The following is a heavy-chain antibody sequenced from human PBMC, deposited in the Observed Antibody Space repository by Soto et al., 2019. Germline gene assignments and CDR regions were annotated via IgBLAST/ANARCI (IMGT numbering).Heavy chain of an antibody. V-gene: IGHV4-30-4*08. CDR3: SRGVRRSPGYTHS. Sequence: SGNLALTCSVSGGSISGDYYWSWIRQSPEKGLEWIGYIYYSGSSYSNPALQSRLSMSLDTSKNQFSLKLRSVPAADAADYYFSRGVRRSPGYTHSRG. CDR2: IYYSGSS. D-gene: IGHD5-18*01. J-gene: IGHJ5*01. CDR1: GGSISGDYY.